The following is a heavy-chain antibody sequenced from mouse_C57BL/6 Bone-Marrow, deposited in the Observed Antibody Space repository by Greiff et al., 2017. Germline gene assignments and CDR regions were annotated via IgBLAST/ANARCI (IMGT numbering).Heavy chain of an antibody. V-gene: IGHV1-69*01. CDR2: IDPSDSYT. CDR1: GYTFTSYW. Sequence: QVQLQQSGAELVMPGASVKLSCKASGYTFTSYWMHWVKQRPGQGLEWIGEIDPSDSYTNYNQKFKGKSTLTVDKSSSTAYMQLSSLTSEDSAVYYCARRAGINYFDYWGQGTTLTVSS. CDR3: ARRAGINYFDY. J-gene: IGHJ2*01. D-gene: IGHD1-1*01.